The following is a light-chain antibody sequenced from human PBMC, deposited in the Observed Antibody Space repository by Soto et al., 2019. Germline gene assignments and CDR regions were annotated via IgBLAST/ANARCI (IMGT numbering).Light chain of an antibody. V-gene: IGKV3-15*01. CDR3: QQYNNWPYT. CDR2: GAS. Sequence: EIVMTQSPATLSVSPGERATLSCRASQSVSSNLAWYQQKPGQAPRRLIYGASTRATGIPARFSGSGSGTAFTLTITSLQSEDFAVYYCQQYNNWPYTFGQGTKLEIK. CDR1: QSVSSN. J-gene: IGKJ2*01.